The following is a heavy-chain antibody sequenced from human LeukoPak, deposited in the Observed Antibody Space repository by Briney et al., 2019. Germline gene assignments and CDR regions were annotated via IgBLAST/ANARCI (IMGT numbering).Heavy chain of an antibody. CDR2: IGRSGGTDT. V-gene: IGHV3-23*01. J-gene: IGHJ5*02. CDR1: GFTFSSYA. D-gene: IGHD1-26*01. CDR3: AKDEASGSYSDS. Sequence: GGSLRLSCAASGFTFSSYAMTLVRRAPGKGLEWVSTIGRSGGTDTYYAESVKGRFTISRDNSKNTLFLQMNSLRAEDTAIYYCAKDEASGSYSDSWGQGTLVTVSS.